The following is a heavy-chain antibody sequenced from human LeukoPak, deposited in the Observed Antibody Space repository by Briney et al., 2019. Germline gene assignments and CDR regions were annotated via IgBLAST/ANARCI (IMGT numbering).Heavy chain of an antibody. Sequence: GGSLRLSCAASGFVFSSNSMIWVRQAPGKGLEWVSYISSSSSTIYYADSVKGRFTISRDNAKNSLNLQMNSLRAEDTAVYYCATSGYSNIDYWGQGTLVTVSS. J-gene: IGHJ4*02. CDR2: ISSSSSTI. CDR1: GFVFSSNS. CDR3: ATSGYSNIDY. V-gene: IGHV3-48*04. D-gene: IGHD4-11*01.